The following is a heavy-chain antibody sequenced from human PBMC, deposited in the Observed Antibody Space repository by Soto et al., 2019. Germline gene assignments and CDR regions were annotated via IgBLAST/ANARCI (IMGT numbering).Heavy chain of an antibody. Sequence: SVKVSCKASGGTFSSYAISWVRQAPGQGPEWMGGIIPIFGTANYAQKFQGRVTITADESTSTAYMELSSLRSEDTAVYYCASSPGSSWYSFDYWGQGTLVTVSS. J-gene: IGHJ4*02. CDR1: GGTFSSYA. CDR2: IIPIFGTA. D-gene: IGHD6-13*01. CDR3: ASSPGSSWYSFDY. V-gene: IGHV1-69*13.